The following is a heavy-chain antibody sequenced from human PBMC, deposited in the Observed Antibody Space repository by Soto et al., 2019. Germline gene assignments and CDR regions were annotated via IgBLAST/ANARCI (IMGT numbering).Heavy chain of an antibody. Sequence: ASVKVSCKASGYTFTSYYIHWVRQAPGQGLEWMGIINPSCGSTSYAQKFQGRVTMTRDTSTSTVYMELSSLRSEDTAVYYCARDLVGATISNYFDSWGKGTMVTVYS. V-gene: IGHV1-46*01. CDR3: ARDLVGATISNYFDS. CDR1: GYTFTSYY. D-gene: IGHD1-26*01. CDR2: INPSCGST. J-gene: IGHJ4*02.